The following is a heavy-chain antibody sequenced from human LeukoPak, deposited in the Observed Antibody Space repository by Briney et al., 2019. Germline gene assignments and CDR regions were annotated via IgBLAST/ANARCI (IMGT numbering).Heavy chain of an antibody. CDR2: IYYSGST. Sequence: PSETLSLTCTVSGGSISSSSYYWGWIRQAPGKGLEWLGSIYYSGSTYYNPSLKSRVTISVDTSKNQFSLKLSSVPAADTAVYYCARQRRQSSSWYQNWFDPWGQGTLVTVSS. CDR3: ARQRRQSSSWYQNWFDP. CDR1: GGSISSSSYY. D-gene: IGHD6-13*01. V-gene: IGHV4-39*01. J-gene: IGHJ5*02.